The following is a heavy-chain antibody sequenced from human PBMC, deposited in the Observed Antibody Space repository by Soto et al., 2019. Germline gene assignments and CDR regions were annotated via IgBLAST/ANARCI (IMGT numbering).Heavy chain of an antibody. D-gene: IGHD5-12*01. V-gene: IGHV1-69*13. CDR1: GGTFSSYA. CDR3: AWPLYSGYDGVAYY. J-gene: IGHJ4*02. Sequence: ASVKVSCKASGGTFSSYAISWVRQAPGQGLEWMGGIIPIFGTANYAQKFQGRVTITADESTSTAYMELSSLRSEDTAVYYCAWPLYSGYDGVAYYWGQGTLVTVSS. CDR2: IIPIFGTA.